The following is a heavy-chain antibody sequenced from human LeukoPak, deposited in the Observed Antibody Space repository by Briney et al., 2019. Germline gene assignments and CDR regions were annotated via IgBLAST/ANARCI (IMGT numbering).Heavy chain of an antibody. D-gene: IGHD1-26*01. V-gene: IGHV4-34*01. J-gene: IGHJ4*02. Sequence: SETLSLTCAVYGGSFSGYYWSWIRQPPGKGLEWIGEINHSGSTNYNPSLKSRGTISVDTSKNQFSLKLSSVTAADTAVYYCVGVSESPATFDYWGQGTLVTVSA. CDR3: VGVSESPATFDY. CDR2: INHSGST. CDR1: GGSFSGYY.